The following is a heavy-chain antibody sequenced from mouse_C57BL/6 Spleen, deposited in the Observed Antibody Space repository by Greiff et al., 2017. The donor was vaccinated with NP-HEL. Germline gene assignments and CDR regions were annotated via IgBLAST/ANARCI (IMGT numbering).Heavy chain of an antibody. CDR1: GYTFTSYG. D-gene: IGHD2-4*01. J-gene: IGHJ1*03. CDR2: IYPRSGNT. CDR3: ARWGLRQYFDV. Sequence: QVQLKQSGAELARPGASVKLSCKASGYTFTSYGISWVKQRTGQGLEWIGEIYPRSGNTYYNEKFKGKATLTADKSSSTAYMELRSLTSEDSAVYFCARWGLRQYFDVWGTGTTVTVSS. V-gene: IGHV1-81*01.